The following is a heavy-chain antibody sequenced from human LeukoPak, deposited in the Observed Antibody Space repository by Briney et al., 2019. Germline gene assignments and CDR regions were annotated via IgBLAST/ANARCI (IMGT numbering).Heavy chain of an antibody. CDR1: GYTFTGYY. CDR2: INPNSGGS. D-gene: IGHD5-24*01. J-gene: IGHJ4*02. CDR3: ARGEGGDGYNWRDY. Sequence: ASVKVSCKTSGYTFTGYYMHWVRQAPGQGLEWMGWINPNSGGSNYAQKFQGRVTMTRDTSISTTSMELNRLASDDTAVYYCARGEGGDGYNWRDYWGQGTLVTVSS. V-gene: IGHV1-2*02.